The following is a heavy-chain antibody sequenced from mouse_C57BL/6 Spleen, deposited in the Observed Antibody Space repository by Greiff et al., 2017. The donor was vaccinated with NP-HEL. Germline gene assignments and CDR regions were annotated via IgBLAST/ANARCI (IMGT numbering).Heavy chain of an antibody. CDR2: IDPSDSYT. Sequence: VQLQQPGAELVRPGTSVKLSCKASGYTFTSYWMHWVKQRPGQGLEWIGVIDPSDSYTNYNQKFKGKATLTVDTSSSTAYMQLSSLTSEDSAVYYCARPYGSSYFDYWGQGTTLTVSS. V-gene: IGHV1-59*01. J-gene: IGHJ2*01. CDR1: GYTFTSYW. D-gene: IGHD1-1*01. CDR3: ARPYGSSYFDY.